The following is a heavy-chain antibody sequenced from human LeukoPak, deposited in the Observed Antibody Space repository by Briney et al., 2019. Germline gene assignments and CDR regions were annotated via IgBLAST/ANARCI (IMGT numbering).Heavy chain of an antibody. J-gene: IGHJ4*02. V-gene: IGHV4-61*02. CDR2: IYTSGST. D-gene: IGHD6-13*01. CDR1: GGSISSGSYY. Sequence: PSETLSLTCTVSGGSISSGSYYWSWIRQPAGKGLEWIGRIYTSGSTNYNPSLKSRVTMSVDTSKNQFSLKLSSVTAADTAVYYCARGIPPHIAAAGGPPYYFDYWGQGTLVTVSS. CDR3: ARGIPPHIAAAGGPPYYFDY.